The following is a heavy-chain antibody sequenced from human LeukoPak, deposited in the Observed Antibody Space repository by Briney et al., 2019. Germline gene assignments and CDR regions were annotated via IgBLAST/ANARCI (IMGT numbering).Heavy chain of an antibody. CDR1: GFTFSNAW. J-gene: IGHJ4*02. Sequence: PGGSLRLSCAASGFTFSNAWMSWVRQAPGKGLEWVGRIKSKTDGGTTDYAAPVKGRFTISRDDSKNTLYLQMNSLKPEDTAVYYCTTVRSLYSYGLDYWGQGTLVTVSS. CDR3: TTVRSLYSYGLDY. V-gene: IGHV3-15*01. CDR2: IKSKTDGGTT. D-gene: IGHD5-18*01.